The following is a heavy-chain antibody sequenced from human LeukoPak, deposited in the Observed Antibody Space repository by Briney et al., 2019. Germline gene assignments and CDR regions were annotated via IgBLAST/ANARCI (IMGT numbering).Heavy chain of an antibody. D-gene: IGHD2-15*01. J-gene: IGHJ4*02. V-gene: IGHV4-59*08. CDR1: GGSISSYY. CDR3: ARSLGYCSGGSCYPYYFDY. Sequence: SETLSLTCTISGGSISSYYWSWIRQPPGKGLEWMGYIYYSGSTNYNPSLKSRVTISVDTSKNQFSLKLSSVTAADTAVYYCARSLGYCSGGSCYPYYFDYWGQGTLVTVSS. CDR2: IYYSGST.